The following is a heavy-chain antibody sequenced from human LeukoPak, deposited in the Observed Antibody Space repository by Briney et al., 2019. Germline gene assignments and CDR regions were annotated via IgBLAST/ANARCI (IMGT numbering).Heavy chain of an antibody. J-gene: IGHJ6*03. Sequence: GGSLRLSCAASGFTFSSYWMTWVRQAPETGLEWVANIKMDGSEKYYVASVKGRFTISRDNAKNSLYLQMNSLRAEDTAVYYCARGTAECTSYSCYSYYYYYMDVWGKGTMVTVSS. CDR3: ARGTAECTSYSCYSYYYYYMDV. CDR2: IKMDGSEK. D-gene: IGHD3-16*02. V-gene: IGHV3-7*01. CDR1: GFTFSSYW.